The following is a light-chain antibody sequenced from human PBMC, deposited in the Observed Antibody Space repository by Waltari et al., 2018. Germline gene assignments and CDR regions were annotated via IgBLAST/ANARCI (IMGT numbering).Light chain of an antibody. CDR3: QQTFGGPFT. V-gene: IGKV1-39*01. CDR1: ETIVGY. CDR2: GGS. J-gene: IGKJ2*01. Sequence: ILMSKSPASLSAPVGAGVPITCRASETIVGYLAWYQSKPGKAPKLLIYGGSTLQNGVSSRFAGSGSDTEFTLSINGLQADDFATYYCQQTFGGPFTFGQGT.